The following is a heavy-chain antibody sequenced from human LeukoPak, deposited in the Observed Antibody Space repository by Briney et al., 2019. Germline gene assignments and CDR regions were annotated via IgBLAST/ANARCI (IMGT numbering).Heavy chain of an antibody. J-gene: IGHJ4*02. V-gene: IGHV4-34*01. CDR1: GGSFSGYY. D-gene: IGHD6-6*01. CDR2: INHSGST. Sequence: SETLSLTCAVYGGSFSGYYWSWIRQPPGKGLEWIGEINHSGSTNYNPSLKSRVTISVDTSRNQFSLKLSSVTAADTAVYYCARAMEGGRSSSPSGDYWGQGTLVTVSS. CDR3: ARAMEGGRSSSPSGDY.